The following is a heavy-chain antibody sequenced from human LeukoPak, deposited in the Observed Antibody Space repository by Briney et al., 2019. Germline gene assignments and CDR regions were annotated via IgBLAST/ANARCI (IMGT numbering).Heavy chain of an antibody. J-gene: IGHJ5*02. V-gene: IGHV3-21*01. CDR2: ISSSSSYI. D-gene: IGHD3-16*01. CDR1: GFTFSSYS. Sequence: PGGSLRLSCAASGFTFSSYSMNWVRQAPGKGLEWVSSISSSSSYIYYADSVKGRFTISRDNAKNSLYLQMNSLRAEDTAVYYCAREMGGITNWFDPWGQGTLVTVSS. CDR3: AREMGGITNWFDP.